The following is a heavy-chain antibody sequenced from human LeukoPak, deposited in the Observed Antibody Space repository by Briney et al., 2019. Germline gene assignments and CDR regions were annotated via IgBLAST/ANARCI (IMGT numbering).Heavy chain of an antibody. CDR2: IYSGGST. V-gene: IGHV3-53*05. CDR1: GFTVSSND. CDR3: ARAYCGGDCPAEYFQH. Sequence: PGGSLRLSCAASGFTVSSNDMSWVRQAPGKGLECISVIYSGGSTDYADSVKGRLTISRDNSKNTLYLQMNSLRAEDTAVYYCARAYCGGDCPAEYFQHWGQGTLVTVSS. J-gene: IGHJ1*01. D-gene: IGHD2-21*02.